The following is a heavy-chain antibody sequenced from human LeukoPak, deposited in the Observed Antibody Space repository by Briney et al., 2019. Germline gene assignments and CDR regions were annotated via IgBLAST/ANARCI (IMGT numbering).Heavy chain of an antibody. CDR2: INADSGNT. CDR1: GYTFTSYP. CDR3: AKSLGATRGYFDY. V-gene: IGHV1-3*03. D-gene: IGHD1-26*01. J-gene: IGHJ4*02. Sequence: GASVKVSCKASGYTFTSYPIHWVRQAPGQRLEWMGWINADSGNTKYSQDFQGRVTITRDTSASTAYMELSSLRSEDMAVYYCAKSLGATRGYFDYWGQGTLVTVSS.